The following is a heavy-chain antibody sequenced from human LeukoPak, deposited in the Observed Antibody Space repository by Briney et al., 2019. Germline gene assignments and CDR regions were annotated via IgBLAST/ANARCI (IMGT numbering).Heavy chain of an antibody. CDR2: IKSKTDGETT. Sequence: GGSLRLSCAASGFTFSSYGMNWVRQAPGKGLEWVGRIKSKTDGETTDYAAPVKGRFTISRDDSKNTLYVQMNSLKTEDTAVYYCTTRGGLFDSSGYFEYFHHWGQGTLVTVSS. J-gene: IGHJ1*01. D-gene: IGHD3-22*01. V-gene: IGHV3-15*01. CDR3: TTRGGLFDSSGYFEYFHH. CDR1: GFTFSSYG.